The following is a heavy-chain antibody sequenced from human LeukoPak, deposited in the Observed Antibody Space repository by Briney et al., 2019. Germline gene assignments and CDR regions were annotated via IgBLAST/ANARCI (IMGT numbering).Heavy chain of an antibody. D-gene: IGHD3-10*01. Sequence: ASMKVSCKASGYTFTSYGISWVRQAPGQGLEWMGWISAYNGNTNYAQKLQGRVTMTTDTSTSTAYMELRSLRSDDTAVYYCARDDDYGSGSYYNLDYWGQGTLVTVSS. CDR2: ISAYNGNT. V-gene: IGHV1-18*01. CDR1: GYTFTSYG. CDR3: ARDDDYGSGSYYNLDY. J-gene: IGHJ4*02.